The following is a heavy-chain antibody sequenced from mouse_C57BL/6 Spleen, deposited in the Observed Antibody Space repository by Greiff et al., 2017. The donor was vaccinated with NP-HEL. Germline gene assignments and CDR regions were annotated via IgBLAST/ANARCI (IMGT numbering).Heavy chain of an antibody. CDR3: ERGRDLGAGFAY. J-gene: IGHJ3*01. CDR2: IYPGDGDT. V-gene: IGHV1-80*01. Sequence: QVQLKESGAELVKPGASVKISCKASGYAFSSYWMNWVKQRPGKGLEWIGQIYPGDGDTNYNGKFKGKATLTADKSSSTAYMQLSSLTAEDSAVYCGERGRDLGAGFAYWGQGTLVTVSA. CDR1: GYAFSSYW.